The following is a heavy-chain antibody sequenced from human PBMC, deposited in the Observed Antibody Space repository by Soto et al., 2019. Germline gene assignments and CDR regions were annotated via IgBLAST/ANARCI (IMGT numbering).Heavy chain of an antibody. CDR3: ARSGLRFLEWLLSSMDV. Sequence: ASVKVSCKASGYTFTSYDINWVRQATGQGLEWMGWMNPNSGNTGYAQKFQGRVTMTRDTSISTAYMELSSLRSEDTAVYYCARSGLRFLEWLLSSMDVWGQGTTVTVSS. D-gene: IGHD3-3*01. V-gene: IGHV1-8*01. CDR2: MNPNSGNT. CDR1: GYTFTSYD. J-gene: IGHJ6*02.